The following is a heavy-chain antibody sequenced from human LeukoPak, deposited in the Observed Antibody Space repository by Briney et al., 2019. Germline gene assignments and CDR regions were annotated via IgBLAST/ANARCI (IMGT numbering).Heavy chain of an antibody. Sequence: SETLSLTCTVSGGSISTSNYYWGWIRQPPGKGLEWIGNIFYSGSTYYSPSLRSRVTISLDTSRNQFSLKLNSVTAADTAVYYCARRRWLVRLDYWGQGTLVTVSS. CDR3: ARRRWLVRLDY. V-gene: IGHV4-39*07. J-gene: IGHJ4*02. CDR2: IFYSGST. CDR1: GGSISTSNYY. D-gene: IGHD6-19*01.